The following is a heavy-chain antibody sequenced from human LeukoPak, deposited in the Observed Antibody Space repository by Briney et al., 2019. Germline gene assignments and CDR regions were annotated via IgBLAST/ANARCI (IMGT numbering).Heavy chain of an antibody. CDR3: ARGPISVAIRQDY. J-gene: IGHJ4*02. Sequence: PGRSLRLSCAASGFTFSSYAMHWVRQAPGKGLEWVAVISYDGSNKYYADSVKGRFTISRDNSKNTLYLQMNSLRAEDTAVYYCARGPISVAIRQDYWGQGTLVTVSS. CDR1: GFTFSSYA. V-gene: IGHV3-30*04. D-gene: IGHD1-14*01. CDR2: ISYDGSNK.